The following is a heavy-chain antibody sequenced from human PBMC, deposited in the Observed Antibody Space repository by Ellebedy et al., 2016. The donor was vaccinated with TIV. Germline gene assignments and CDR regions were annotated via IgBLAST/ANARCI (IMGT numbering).Heavy chain of an antibody. Sequence: GGSLRLSXAASGFTFSSYAMHWVRQAPGKGLEWVAVISYDGSNKYYADSVKGRFTISRDNSKNTLYLQMNSLRAEDTAVYYCARVSGSGSYYHFDYWGQGTLVTVSS. CDR2: ISYDGSNK. D-gene: IGHD3-10*01. V-gene: IGHV3-30-3*01. CDR3: ARVSGSGSYYHFDY. J-gene: IGHJ4*02. CDR1: GFTFSSYA.